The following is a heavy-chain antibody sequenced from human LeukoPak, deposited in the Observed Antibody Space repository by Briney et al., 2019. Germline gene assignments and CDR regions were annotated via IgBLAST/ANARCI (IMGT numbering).Heavy chain of an antibody. CDR1: GDSISSYY. CDR2: IYDSGKT. D-gene: IGHD3-16*01. Sequence: SETLSLTCTVSGDSISSYYWSWIRQPPGKRLEWIGYIYDSGKTNYNASLISRVTISVDTSKNQFSLKLTSVTPADTAVYYCARGGGTLDYWGQGTLVTVSS. CDR3: ARGGGTLDY. V-gene: IGHV4-59*01. J-gene: IGHJ4*02.